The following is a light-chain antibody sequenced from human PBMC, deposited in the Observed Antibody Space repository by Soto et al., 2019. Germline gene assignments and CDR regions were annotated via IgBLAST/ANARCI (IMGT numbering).Light chain of an antibody. V-gene: IGKV3-20*01. CDR3: QQYVSSPPGYT. CDR1: QSVGSSY. Sequence: EIVLTQSPGTLSLSPGQSATLSCRASQSVGSSYVAWYQQKPGQAPRLLIYGASSRATGIPDRFSGSGSGTDFTLTIRRLEPEDFAVYYCQQYVSSPPGYTFGQGTKLEIK. J-gene: IGKJ2*01. CDR2: GAS.